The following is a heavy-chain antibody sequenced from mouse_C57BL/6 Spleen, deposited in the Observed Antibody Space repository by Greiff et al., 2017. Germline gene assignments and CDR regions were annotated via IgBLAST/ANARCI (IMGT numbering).Heavy chain of an antibody. CDR3: ARRGYYEKDYFDY. D-gene: IGHD2-3*01. V-gene: IGHV14-3*01. CDR1: GFNIKNTP. CDR2: IDPANGNT. Sequence: EVQLVESVAELVRPGASVKLSCTASGFNIKNTPMHWVKQRPEQGLEWIGRIDPANGNTKYAPKFQGKATITADTSSNTAYLQLSSLTSEDTAIYYCARRGYYEKDYFDYWGQGTTLTVSS. J-gene: IGHJ2*01.